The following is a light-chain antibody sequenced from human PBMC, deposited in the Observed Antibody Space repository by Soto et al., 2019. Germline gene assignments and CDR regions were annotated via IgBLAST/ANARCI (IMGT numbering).Light chain of an antibody. J-gene: IGKJ1*01. V-gene: IGKV3-20*01. CDR2: GAS. Sequence: EIVLTQSPDILSLSPGERATLSCRASQGMSSAYLAWFQQKPGQAPTLLIYGASTRATGIPDRFSGSGSGTDFTLTISRLEPEDFAVYYCQQYASSSWTFGQGTKVEIK. CDR1: QGMSSAY. CDR3: QQYASSSWT.